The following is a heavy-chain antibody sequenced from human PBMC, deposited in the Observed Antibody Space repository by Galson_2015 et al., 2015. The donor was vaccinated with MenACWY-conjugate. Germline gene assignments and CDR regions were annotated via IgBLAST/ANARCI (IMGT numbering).Heavy chain of an antibody. D-gene: IGHD6-19*01. CDR1: GVSISSSY. Sequence: SETLSLTCTVSGVSISSSYWTWIRQPPGKGLEWLAYISYSGGTNYNPPLNGRTTISLDTSKNQFSLKLTSVTAADTAVYYCARHPSSAQGWKGMDVWGQGTLVTVSS. J-gene: IGHJ4*02. CDR2: ISYSGGT. V-gene: IGHV4-59*08. CDR3: ARHPSSAQGWKGMDV.